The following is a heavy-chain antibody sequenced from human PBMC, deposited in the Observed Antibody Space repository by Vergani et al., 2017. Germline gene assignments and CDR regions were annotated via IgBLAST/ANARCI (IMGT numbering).Heavy chain of an antibody. D-gene: IGHD1-26*01. CDR3: ARDFSGGYYGGFDY. CDR1: GGTFSSYT. V-gene: IGHV1-69*08. Sequence: QVQLVQSGAEVKKPGSSVKVSCKASGGTFSSYTISWVRQAPGQGLEWMGRIIPILGIANYAQKFQGRVTITADKSTSTAYMELSSLRSEDTAVYYCARDFSGGYYGGFDYWGQGTLVTVSS. J-gene: IGHJ4*02. CDR2: IIPILGIA.